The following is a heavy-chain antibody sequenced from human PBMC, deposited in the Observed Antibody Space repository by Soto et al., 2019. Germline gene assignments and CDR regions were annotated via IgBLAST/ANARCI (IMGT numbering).Heavy chain of an antibody. CDR1: GFAFNNYG. CDR3: AREDSIIIPAVSDF. J-gene: IGHJ4*02. V-gene: IGHV3-21*01. Sequence: GGSLRLSCTASGFAFNNYGINWVRQAPGKGLEWVSSISKSDYTYYSDSVKGRFTTSRDNAKNSVSLQMNTLRVEDTAVYYCAREDSIIIPAVSDFWGQGTLVTVSS. CDR2: ISKSDYT. D-gene: IGHD2-2*01.